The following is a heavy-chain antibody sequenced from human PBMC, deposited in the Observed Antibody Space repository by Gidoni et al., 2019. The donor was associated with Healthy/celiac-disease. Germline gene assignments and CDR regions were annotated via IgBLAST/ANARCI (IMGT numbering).Heavy chain of an antibody. CDR1: GFTVSSNY. J-gene: IGHJ6*02. Sequence: EVQLVESGGGLVQTGGSLRLSGAASGFTVSSNYMSWVRQAPGKGLEWVSVIYSGGSTYYADSVTGRFTISRDHSKNTLYLQMNSLRAEDTAVYYCARVRVTMVRGVTAFYGMDVWGQGTTVTVSS. V-gene: IGHV3-66*01. D-gene: IGHD3-10*01. CDR3: ARVRVTMVRGVTAFYGMDV. CDR2: IYSGGST.